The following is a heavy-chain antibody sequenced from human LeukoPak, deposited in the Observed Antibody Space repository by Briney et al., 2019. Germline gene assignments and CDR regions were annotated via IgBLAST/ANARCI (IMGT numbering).Heavy chain of an antibody. J-gene: IGHJ4*02. Sequence: PGGSLRLSCAASGFAFREYWMHWVRQTPGTGLMWVARINDGGTYTAYADSVKGRFTVYRDNAENTLYLQMNTLRVEDTAIYYCAREIKIQGFRAFDFWGQGTPVTVSS. CDR3: AREIKIQGFRAFDF. CDR1: GFAFREYW. D-gene: IGHD3-10*01. CDR2: INDGGTYT. V-gene: IGHV3-74*01.